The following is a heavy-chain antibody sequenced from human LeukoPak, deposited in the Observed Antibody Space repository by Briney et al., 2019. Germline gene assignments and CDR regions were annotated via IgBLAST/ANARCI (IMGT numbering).Heavy chain of an antibody. D-gene: IGHD3-22*01. Sequence: SETLSLTCTVSGGSISSYYWSWIRQPPGKGLEWIGYIHYSGSTSYNPSLKSRVTISVDTSKNQFSLKLSSVTAADTAVYYCARHYPYYYDSSGYAFDIWGQGTMVTVSS. CDR1: GGSISSYY. J-gene: IGHJ3*02. CDR3: ARHYPYYYDSSGYAFDI. CDR2: IHYSGST. V-gene: IGHV4-59*08.